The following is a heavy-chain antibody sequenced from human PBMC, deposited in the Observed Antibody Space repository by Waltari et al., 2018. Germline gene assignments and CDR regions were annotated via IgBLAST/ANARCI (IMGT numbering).Heavy chain of an antibody. CDR1: DQSIKSGFY. Sequence: QVKLQESGPGLVRPSETRSLTCLVSDQSIKSGFYWGWLRLPPGKGLDWIGSVYHSGATYYNPALSIRVTISVDTSKNQVFLRLASVTAADTGMYYCARDHSTSWSHDAYDVWGPGTMVTVAS. D-gene: IGHD2-2*01. CDR2: VYHSGAT. J-gene: IGHJ3*01. CDR3: ARDHSTSWSHDAYDV. V-gene: IGHV4-38-2*02.